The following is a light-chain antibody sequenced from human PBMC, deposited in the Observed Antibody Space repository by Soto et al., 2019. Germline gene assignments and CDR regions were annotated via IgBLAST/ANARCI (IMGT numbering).Light chain of an antibody. CDR3: HYYDDSPPFP. J-gene: IGKJ3*01. V-gene: IGKV3-20*01. CDR2: GAS. CDR1: QSVNSRF. Sequence: EIMLTQSPGTLSVSPGERATFSYRTSQSVNSRFLAWYQQKPGQAPRLLIYGASSRATGIPDRCSGSGSGTDFTLTISRLEPEDFAVYYCHYYDDSPPFPFGPGTKVDIK.